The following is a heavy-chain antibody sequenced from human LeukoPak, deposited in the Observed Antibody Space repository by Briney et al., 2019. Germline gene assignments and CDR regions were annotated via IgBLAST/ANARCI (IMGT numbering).Heavy chain of an antibody. CDR3: ARQGYTNNLGGYFGDKDDCFDL. D-gene: IGHD3-9*01. J-gene: IGHJ3*01. Sequence: PGGSLRLSCAASGFTFSSYSMNWVRQAPGKGLEWVSYISSSSSTIYYADSVKGRFTISRDNAKNSLYLQMNSLRAEDTAVYYCARQGYTNNLGGYFGDKDDCFDLWGQGTMVTVSS. CDR2: ISSSSSTI. CDR1: GFTFSSYS. V-gene: IGHV3-48*01.